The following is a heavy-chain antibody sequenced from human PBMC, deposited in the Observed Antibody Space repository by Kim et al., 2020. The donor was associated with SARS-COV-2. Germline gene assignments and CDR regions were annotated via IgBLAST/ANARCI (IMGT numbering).Heavy chain of an antibody. CDR1: GFTFDDYT. D-gene: IGHD6-13*01. CDR3: AKGGIAAAGGYYYGMDV. CDR2: ISWEGGST. Sequence: GGSRRLSCAASGFTFDDYTMHWVRQAPGKGLEWVSLISWEGGSTDYADSVKGRFTISRDNSKNSLYLQMNSLRTADTALYYCAKGGIAAAGGYYYGMDV. J-gene: IGHJ6*01. V-gene: IGHV3-43*01.